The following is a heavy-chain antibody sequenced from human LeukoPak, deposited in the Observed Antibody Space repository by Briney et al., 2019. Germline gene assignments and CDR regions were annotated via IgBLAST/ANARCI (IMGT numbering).Heavy chain of an antibody. CDR3: ARAMIDDAFAI. V-gene: IGHV4-59*01. CDR1: GGSISSYY. Sequence: PSETLSLTCTVSGGSISSYYWSWLRQPRGKGLEWIGYIYYSGRSNYNPSLKSRFTISVDTSKNQFSLKLSSVTAADTAVYYCARAMIDDAFAIWGQGTMVTVSS. CDR2: IYYSGRS. J-gene: IGHJ3*02. D-gene: IGHD3-22*01.